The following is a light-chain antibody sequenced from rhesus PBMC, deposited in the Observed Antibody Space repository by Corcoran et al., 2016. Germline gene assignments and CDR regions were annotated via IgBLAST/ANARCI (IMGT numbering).Light chain of an antibody. Sequence: DIQMTQSPSSLAASVGDTVTITCRASQGISSWLAWYPQKTGKAPKLLIYRASSLQSGVPSRFSGSGSGTDFTLTISSLQSEDFATYYCQQYSSRPFTFGPGTKLDIK. CDR2: RAS. CDR3: QQYSSRPFT. J-gene: IGKJ3*01. CDR1: QGISSW. V-gene: IGKV1-22*01.